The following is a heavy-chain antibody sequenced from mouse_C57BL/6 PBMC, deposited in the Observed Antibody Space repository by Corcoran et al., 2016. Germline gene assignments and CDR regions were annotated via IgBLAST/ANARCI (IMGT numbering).Heavy chain of an antibody. CDR2: INPNNGGT. J-gene: IGHJ1*03. V-gene: IGHV1-26*01. CDR1: GYTFTDYY. CDR3: AREGFDV. Sequence: EVQLQQSGPELVKPGASVKISCKASGYTFTDYYMNWVKQSHGKSLEWIGDINPNNGGTSYNQKFKGKVTLTVDKSSSTAYMELRSLTSEDSAVYYCAREGFDVWGTGTTVTVSS.